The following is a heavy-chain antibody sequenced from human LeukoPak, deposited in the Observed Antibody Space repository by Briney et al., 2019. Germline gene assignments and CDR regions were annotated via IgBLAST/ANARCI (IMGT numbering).Heavy chain of an antibody. CDR1: GASISSSNYY. CDR3: AKSNGYGLIDY. J-gene: IGHJ4*02. CDR2: IYSSGNT. Sequence: KASETLSLTCAVSGASISSSNYYWGWVRQSPGKGLEWIGNIYSSGNTYYNASLKSRVTMYIDTSKNQFSLKLSSVTAADTAMYYCAKSNGYGLIDYWGQGTLVIVSS. V-gene: IGHV4-39*01. D-gene: IGHD5-12*01.